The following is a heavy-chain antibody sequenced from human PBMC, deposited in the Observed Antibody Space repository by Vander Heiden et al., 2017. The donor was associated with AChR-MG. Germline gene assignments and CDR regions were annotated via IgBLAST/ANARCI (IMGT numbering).Heavy chain of an antibody. V-gene: IGHV3-23*01. Sequence: EVQLLESGGGLVQPGGSLRLSCAASGFTFSRYAMSWVRQAPGKGLEWVSAISGSGGSTDYADSVKGRFTFSRDNSKNTLYLQMNSLRAEDTAVYYCAKNSRAAAGTYFDYWGQGTLVTVSS. CDR2: ISGSGGST. CDR1: GFTFSRYA. CDR3: AKNSRAAAGTYFDY. D-gene: IGHD6-13*01. J-gene: IGHJ4*02.